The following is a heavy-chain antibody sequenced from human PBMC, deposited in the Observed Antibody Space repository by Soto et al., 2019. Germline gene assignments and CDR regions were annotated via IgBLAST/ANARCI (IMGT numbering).Heavy chain of an antibody. CDR3: ARGFYDSGYEY. J-gene: IGHJ4*02. V-gene: IGHV4-39*02. CDR2: IFYNGRT. Sequence: QLQLQESGPGLVKPSETLSLTCTVSGGSISSNTYYWGWIRQPPGKGLEWVANIFYNGRTYYNPSLKSRVTISVDTSKNHFSLRLNSVTAADTAVYYCARGFYDSGYEYWGQGTLVTVSS. D-gene: IGHD5-12*01. CDR1: GGSISSNTYY.